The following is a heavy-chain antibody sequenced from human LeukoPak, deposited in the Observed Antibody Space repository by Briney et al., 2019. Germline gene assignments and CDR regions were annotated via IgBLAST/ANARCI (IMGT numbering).Heavy chain of an antibody. CDR1: GGSFSGYY. V-gene: IGHV4-34*01. CDR3: ARDLGYSSGWFDY. CDR2: IYYSGST. J-gene: IGHJ4*02. D-gene: IGHD6-19*01. Sequence: SETLSLTCAVYGGSFSGYYWSWIRQPPGKGLEWIGSIYYSGSTYYNPSLKSRVTISVDTSKNQFSLKLSSVTAADTAVYYCARDLGYSSGWFDYWGQGTLVTVSS.